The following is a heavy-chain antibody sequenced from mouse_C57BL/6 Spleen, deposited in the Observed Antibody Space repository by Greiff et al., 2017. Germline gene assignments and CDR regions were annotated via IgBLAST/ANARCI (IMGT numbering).Heavy chain of an antibody. D-gene: IGHD1-1*01. Sequence: VKLMESGAELMKPGASVKLSCKATGYTFTGYWIEWVKQRPGHGLEWLGEILPGSGSTNYNEKFKGKATFTADTSSHTAYMQRSTLPTDDSAIYYCARPDGSSLYYVDYWGQGTTLTVSS. J-gene: IGHJ2*01. CDR3: ARPDGSSLYYVDY. CDR1: GYTFTGYW. V-gene: IGHV1-9*01. CDR2: ILPGSGST.